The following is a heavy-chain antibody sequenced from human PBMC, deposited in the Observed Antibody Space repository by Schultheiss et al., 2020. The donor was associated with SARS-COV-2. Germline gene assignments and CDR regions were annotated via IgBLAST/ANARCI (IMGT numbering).Heavy chain of an antibody. Sequence: SQTLSLTCTVSGGSISSGGYYWSWIRQHPGKGLEWIGSIYYSGSTNYNPSLKSRVTISVDTSKNQFSLKLSSVTAADTAVYYCARARYSSGPDYWGQGTLVTVSS. D-gene: IGHD6-19*01. J-gene: IGHJ4*02. CDR2: IYYSGST. CDR3: ARARYSSGPDY. CDR1: GGSISSGGYY. V-gene: IGHV4-31*03.